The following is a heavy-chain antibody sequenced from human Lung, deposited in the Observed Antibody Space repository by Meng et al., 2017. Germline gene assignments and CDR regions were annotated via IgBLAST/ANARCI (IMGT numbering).Heavy chain of an antibody. CDR2: INHSGST. V-gene: IGHV4-34*01. Sequence: QGSPQQWGAGLLKPSEPLALPCVVSGGSFSDYYWSWIRQPPGKGLEWIGEINHSGSTNYNPSLESRATISVDTSQNNLSLKLSSVTAADSAVYYCARGPTTMAHDFDYWGQGTLVTVSS. CDR1: GGSFSDYY. CDR3: ARGPTTMAHDFDY. J-gene: IGHJ4*02. D-gene: IGHD4-11*01.